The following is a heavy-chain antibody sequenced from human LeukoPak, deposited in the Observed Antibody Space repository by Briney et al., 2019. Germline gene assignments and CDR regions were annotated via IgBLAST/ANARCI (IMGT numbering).Heavy chain of an antibody. D-gene: IGHD3-3*01. Sequence: GGSLRLSCAASGFTFSSYAMHWVRQAPGKGLEWVAVISYDGSNKYYADSVKGRFTISRDNSKNTLYLQMNSLRAEDTAVYYCARDGGTYDFWSGYSERNWFDPWGQGTLVTVSS. CDR1: GFTFSSYA. CDR3: ARDGGTYDFWSGYSERNWFDP. CDR2: ISYDGSNK. J-gene: IGHJ5*02. V-gene: IGHV3-30-3*01.